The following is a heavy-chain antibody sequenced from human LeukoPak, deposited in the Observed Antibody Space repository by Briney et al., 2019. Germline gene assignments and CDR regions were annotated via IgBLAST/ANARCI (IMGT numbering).Heavy chain of an antibody. V-gene: IGHV1-24*01. J-gene: IGHJ6*02. Sequence: ASVKVSCKVSGYTLTGLSMHWVRQAPGKGLEWMGGFDPEDGETIYAQKFQGRVTMTEDTSTDTAYMELSSLRSEDTAVYYCATCIAAAGNYYYGMDVWGQGTTVTVSS. CDR3: ATCIAAAGNYYYGMDV. D-gene: IGHD6-13*01. CDR1: GYTLTGLS. CDR2: FDPEDGET.